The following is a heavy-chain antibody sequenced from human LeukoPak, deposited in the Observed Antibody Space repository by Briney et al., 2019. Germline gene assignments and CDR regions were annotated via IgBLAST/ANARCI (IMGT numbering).Heavy chain of an antibody. J-gene: IGHJ4*02. D-gene: IGHD2-15*01. CDR1: GGSISSSSYY. CDR3: ARFGIVPPKKKTPRYCSGGSCPAGRAYYFDY. V-gene: IGHV4-39*07. Sequence: PSETLSLTCTVSGGSISSSSYYWGWIRQPPGKGLEWIGSIYYSGSTYYNPSLKSRVTISVDTSKNQFSLKLSSVTAADTAVYYCARFGIVPPKKKTPRYCSGGSCPAGRAYYFDYWGQGTLVTVSS. CDR2: IYYSGST.